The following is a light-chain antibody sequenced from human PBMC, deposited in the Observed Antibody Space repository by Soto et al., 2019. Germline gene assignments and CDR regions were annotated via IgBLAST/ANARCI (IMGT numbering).Light chain of an antibody. Sequence: QSALTQPASVSGSPGQSITISCTGTSSDVGGYNYVSWYQQHPGKAPTLMIYDVSNRPSGVSNRFSASKSGNTASLTISGLQAEDEADYYCNSYTHSSTVFGGGTKLTVL. J-gene: IGLJ3*02. CDR2: DVS. CDR1: SSDVGGYNY. CDR3: NSYTHSSTV. V-gene: IGLV2-14*03.